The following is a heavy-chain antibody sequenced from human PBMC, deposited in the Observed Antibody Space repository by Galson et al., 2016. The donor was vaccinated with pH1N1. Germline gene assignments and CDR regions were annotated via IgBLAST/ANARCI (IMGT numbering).Heavy chain of an antibody. D-gene: IGHD3-22*01. Sequence: SVKVSCKASGGTFGSYGINWVRQAPGQGLEWMGGIIPIFNTAKYAQNFQGRVTITADESTTTAYMELSSLSSEDTAVYFCAREYYYDTDLSDCYFDLWGRGALLTVSS. CDR3: AREYYYDTDLSDCYFDL. J-gene: IGHJ2*01. V-gene: IGHV1-69*13. CDR1: GGTFGSYG. CDR2: IIPIFNTA.